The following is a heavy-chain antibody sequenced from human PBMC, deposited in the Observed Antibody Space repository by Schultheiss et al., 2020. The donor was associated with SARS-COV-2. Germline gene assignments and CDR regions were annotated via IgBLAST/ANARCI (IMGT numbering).Heavy chain of an antibody. J-gene: IGHJ4*02. D-gene: IGHD3-10*01. CDR1: GGSISRYY. V-gene: IGHV4-59*08. CDR3: ARRGAGGSPFDY. Sequence: SETLSLTCTVSGGSISRYYWSWIRQPPGKGLEWIGYIYYSGSTNYNPSLKSRVTISVDTSKNQFSLKLSSVTAADTAVYYCARRGAGGSPFDYWGQGTLVTVSS. CDR2: IYYSGST.